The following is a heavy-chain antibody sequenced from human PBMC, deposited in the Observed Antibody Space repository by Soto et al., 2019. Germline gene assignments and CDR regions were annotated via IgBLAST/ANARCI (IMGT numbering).Heavy chain of an antibody. Sequence: SETLSLTCTVSGGSVSSGSYYWSWIRQPPGKGLEWIGYIYYSGSTNYNPSLKSRVTISVDTSKNQFSLKLSSVTAADTAVYYCARTYYYGSGSYYTTYNWFDPWGQGTLVTVSS. CDR2: IYYSGST. J-gene: IGHJ5*02. CDR3: ARTYYYGSGSYYTTYNWFDP. CDR1: GGSVSSGSYY. V-gene: IGHV4-61*01. D-gene: IGHD3-10*01.